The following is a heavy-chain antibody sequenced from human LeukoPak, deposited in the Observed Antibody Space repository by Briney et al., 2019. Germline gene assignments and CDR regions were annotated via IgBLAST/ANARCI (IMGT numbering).Heavy chain of an antibody. D-gene: IGHD3-3*01. V-gene: IGHV1-2*02. CDR2: INPNSGGT. CDR3: VGRHFGVVIKGNDAFDI. CDR1: GYTFTGYY. J-gene: IGHJ3*02. Sequence: ASVKVSCKASGYTFTGYYMHWVRQAPGQGLEWMGWINPNSGGTNYAQKFQGRVTMTRDTSISTAYMELSRLRSDDTAVYYCVGRHFGVVIKGNDAFDIWGQGTMVTVSS.